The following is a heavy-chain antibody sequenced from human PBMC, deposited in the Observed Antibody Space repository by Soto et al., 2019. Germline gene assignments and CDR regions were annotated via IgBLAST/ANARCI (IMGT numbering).Heavy chain of an antibody. D-gene: IGHD4-4*01. CDR1: GYRFRSYL. Sequence: PGVSLKISCQTAGYRFRSYLIGWVRQMPGKGLEWMGIIYPGDSDTRYSPSFQGQVTISADKSISTAYLQWSSLKASDTGMYYCARHLHSNSVHITPVSPDYWGQGTLVTVSS. V-gene: IGHV5-51*01. CDR3: ARHLHSNSVHITPVSPDY. CDR2: IYPGDSDT. J-gene: IGHJ4*02.